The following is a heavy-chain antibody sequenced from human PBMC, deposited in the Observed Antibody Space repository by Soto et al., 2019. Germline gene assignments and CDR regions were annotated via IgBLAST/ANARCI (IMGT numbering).Heavy chain of an antibody. CDR3: TRLRFPPLTDYCSGGSCPPRNYGMDV. CDR2: IRSKANSYAT. Sequence: GGSLRLSCAASGFTFSGSAMHWVRQASGKGLEWVGRIRSKANSYATAYAASVKGRFTISRDDSKNTAYLQMNSLKTEDTAVYYCTRLRFPPLTDYCSGGSCPPRNYGMDVWGQGTTVTVSS. CDR1: GFTFSGSA. V-gene: IGHV3-73*01. D-gene: IGHD2-15*01. J-gene: IGHJ6*02.